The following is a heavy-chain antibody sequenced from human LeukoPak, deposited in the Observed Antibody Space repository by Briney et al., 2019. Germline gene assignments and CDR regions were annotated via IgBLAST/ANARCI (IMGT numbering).Heavy chain of an antibody. Sequence: SVKVSCKASGGTFSNYAISWVRQAPGQGLEWMGKIILILGIANYAQKFQGRVTITADKSTSTAYMELSSLRSEDTAVYYCARARDPGSAVPASGFWGQGTLVTVSS. CDR1: GGTFSNYA. D-gene: IGHD6-19*01. CDR3: ARARDPGSAVPASGF. CDR2: IILILGIA. V-gene: IGHV1-69*04. J-gene: IGHJ4*02.